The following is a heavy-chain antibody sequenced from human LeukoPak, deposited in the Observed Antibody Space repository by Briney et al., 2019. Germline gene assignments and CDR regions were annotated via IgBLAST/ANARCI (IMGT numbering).Heavy chain of an antibody. Sequence: SETLSLTCTVSGGSISTNAYYWGWIRQPPGKGLQWIGSIYYSGITYYNPSLKSRVTISVDTSKNQFSLKVRSVTAADTAVYYCATDLPRYYDSTSMLSSYWGQGTLVTVSS. CDR2: IYYSGIT. V-gene: IGHV4-39*07. CDR3: ATDLPRYYDSTSMLSSY. D-gene: IGHD3-22*01. CDR1: GGSISTNAYY. J-gene: IGHJ4*02.